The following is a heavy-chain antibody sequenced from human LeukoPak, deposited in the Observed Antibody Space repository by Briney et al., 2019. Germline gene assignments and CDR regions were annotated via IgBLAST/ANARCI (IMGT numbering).Heavy chain of an antibody. CDR1: GFTFSSYS. Sequence: GGSLRLSCAASGFTFSSYSMNWVRQAPGKGLEWVSSIRSSSSYIYYADSVKGRFTISRDNAKNSLYLQMNSLRAEDTAVYYCARDSRIGSGSYPNLNFDYWGQGTLVTVSS. J-gene: IGHJ4*02. CDR2: IRSSSSYI. CDR3: ARDSRIGSGSYPNLNFDY. D-gene: IGHD3-10*01. V-gene: IGHV3-21*01.